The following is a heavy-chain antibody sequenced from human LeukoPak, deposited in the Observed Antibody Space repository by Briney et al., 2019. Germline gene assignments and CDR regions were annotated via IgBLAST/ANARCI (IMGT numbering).Heavy chain of an antibody. Sequence: SETLSLTCTVSGGSISRDYWGWIRQAPGKGLEWIGYVYYSGSTNYDPSLKSRVTISVDTSKNQFSLKLSSVTAADTAVYYCARGASSGSLEAFDIWGQGTMVTVSS. D-gene: IGHD1-26*01. V-gene: IGHV4-59*01. CDR1: GGSISRDY. CDR3: ARGASSGSLEAFDI. CDR2: VYYSGST. J-gene: IGHJ3*02.